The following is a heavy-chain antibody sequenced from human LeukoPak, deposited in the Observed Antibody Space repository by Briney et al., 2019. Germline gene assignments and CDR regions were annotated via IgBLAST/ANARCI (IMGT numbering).Heavy chain of an antibody. CDR1: NGSTTSSSYY. CDR3: AGRSDLYYYDSSGGGYYFDY. J-gene: IGHJ4*02. CDR2: IYYSGST. V-gene: IGHV4-39*07. D-gene: IGHD3-22*01. Sequence: SETLSLTCTVSNGSTTSSSYYWGWIRQPPGKGLEWIGSIYYSGSTYYNPSLKSRVTISVDTSKNQFSLKLSSVTAADTAVYYCAGRSDLYYYDSSGGGYYFDYWGQGTLVTVSS.